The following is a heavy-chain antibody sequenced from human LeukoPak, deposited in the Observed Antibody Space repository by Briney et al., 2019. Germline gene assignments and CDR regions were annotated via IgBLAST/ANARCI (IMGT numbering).Heavy chain of an antibody. V-gene: IGHV4-34*01. CDR3: ARRTAVAGSYFDY. J-gene: IGHJ4*02. Sequence: SETLSLTCAVYGGSFSGYYWSWIRQPPGKGLEWIGEINHSGSTNYNPSLKSRVTISVDTSKNQFSLKLSSVTAADTAVYYCARRTAVAGSYFDYWGQGTLVTVSS. CDR1: GGSFSGYY. D-gene: IGHD6-19*01. CDR2: INHSGST.